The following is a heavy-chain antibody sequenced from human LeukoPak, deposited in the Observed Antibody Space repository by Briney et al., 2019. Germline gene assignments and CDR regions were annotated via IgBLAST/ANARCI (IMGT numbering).Heavy chain of an antibody. D-gene: IGHD4-17*01. J-gene: IGHJ4*02. CDR1: GYSITSYT. CDR3: AREGENTVTTFFDY. CDR2: INAGNGNT. V-gene: IGHV1-3*01. Sequence: ASVKVSCKASGYSITSYTMHWVRQAPGQRLEWMGRINAGNGNTKYPQKFQDRVTLTRDTSASTAYMELSSLRSEDTAVFSCAREGENTVTTFFDYWGQGTPVTVSS.